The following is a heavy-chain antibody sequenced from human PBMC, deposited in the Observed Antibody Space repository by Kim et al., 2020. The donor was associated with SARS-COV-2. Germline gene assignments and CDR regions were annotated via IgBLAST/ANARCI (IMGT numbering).Heavy chain of an antibody. CDR1: GFTFSSYS. J-gene: IGHJ4*02. Sequence: GGSLRLFCAASGFTFSSYSMNWVRQAPGKGLEWVSSISSSSSYIYYADSVKGRFTISRDNAKNSLYLQMNSLRAEDTAVYYCARVSLGGSSSRPPDYWGQGTLVTVSS. CDR3: ARVSLGGSSSRPPDY. D-gene: IGHD6-6*01. CDR2: ISSSSSYI. V-gene: IGHV3-21*01.